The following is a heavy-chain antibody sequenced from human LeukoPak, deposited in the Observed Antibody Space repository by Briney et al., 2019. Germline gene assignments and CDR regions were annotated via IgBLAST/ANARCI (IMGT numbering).Heavy chain of an antibody. J-gene: IGHJ3*02. Sequence: ASVKVSCKASGYTFTSYGISWVRQAPGQGLEWMGWISAYNGNTYYAQKLQGRVTMTTDTSTNTAYMELRSLRSDDTAVYYCARAGYDSTSRDAFDIWGQGTMVTVSP. CDR3: ARAGYDSTSRDAFDI. D-gene: IGHD3-22*01. CDR1: GYTFTSYG. CDR2: ISAYNGNT. V-gene: IGHV1-18*01.